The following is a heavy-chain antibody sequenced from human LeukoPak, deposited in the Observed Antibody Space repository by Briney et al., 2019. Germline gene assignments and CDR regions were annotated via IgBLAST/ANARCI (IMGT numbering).Heavy chain of an antibody. CDR3: ARDSGTTGEVKFGP. D-gene: IGHD3-10*01. Sequence: ASVKVSCKASGYTFTSYGISWVRQAPGQGPEWMGWISAYNGNTNYAQKLQGRVTMTTDTSTSTAYMELRSLRSDDTAVYYCARDSGTTGEVKFGPWGQGTLVTVSS. CDR2: ISAYNGNT. CDR1: GYTFTSYG. J-gene: IGHJ5*02. V-gene: IGHV1-18*01.